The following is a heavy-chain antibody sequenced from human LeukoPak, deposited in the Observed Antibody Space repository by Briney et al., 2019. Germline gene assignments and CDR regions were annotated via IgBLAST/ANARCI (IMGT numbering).Heavy chain of an antibody. Sequence: GGSLRLSCAASGFTFSSYDMSWVRQAPGKGLEWVSAITGSVSSTYYADSVKGRFTISRDNTKNTLYLQMNSLRAEDTAIYYCAKDPPWYSSSSPFDFWGQGTLVTVSS. CDR2: ITGSVSST. CDR1: GFTFSSYD. V-gene: IGHV3-23*01. CDR3: AKDPPWYSSSSPFDF. J-gene: IGHJ4*02. D-gene: IGHD6-6*01.